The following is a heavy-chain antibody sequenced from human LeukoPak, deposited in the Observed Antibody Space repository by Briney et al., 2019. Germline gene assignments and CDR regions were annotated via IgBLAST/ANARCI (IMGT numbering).Heavy chain of an antibody. J-gene: IGHJ4*02. CDR2: INHSGST. CDR3: ASSGRGYFDY. V-gene: IGHV4-34*01. Sequence: PSETLSLTCAVYGGSFSGYYWSWIRQPPGKGLEWIGEINHSGSTNYNPSLKSRVTISVDTSKNQFSLKLSSVTAADTAAYYCASSGRGYFDYWGQGTLVTVSS. D-gene: IGHD1-26*01. CDR1: GGSFSGYY.